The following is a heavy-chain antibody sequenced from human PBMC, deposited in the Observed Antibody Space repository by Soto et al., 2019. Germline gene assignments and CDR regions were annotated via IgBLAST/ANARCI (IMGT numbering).Heavy chain of an antibody. J-gene: IGHJ4*02. Sequence: GGSLRLSCAASGFTFSSYAMSWVRQAPGKGLEWVSTISGSGGSTYYADSVKGRFTISRDNSKNTLYLQMNSLRAEDTAVYYCAKGSIWFGDLLEYWGQGTLVTVSS. CDR1: GFTFSSYA. D-gene: IGHD3-10*01. V-gene: IGHV3-23*01. CDR2: ISGSGGST. CDR3: AKGSIWFGDLLEY.